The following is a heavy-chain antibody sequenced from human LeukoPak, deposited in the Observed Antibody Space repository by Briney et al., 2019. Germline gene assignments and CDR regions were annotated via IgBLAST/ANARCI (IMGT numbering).Heavy chain of an antibody. D-gene: IGHD6-19*01. V-gene: IGHV1-18*01. CDR3: ARLNWQWSVRAAFDI. CDR1: GYTFTSYG. CDR2: ISAYNGNT. Sequence: AASVKVSCKASGYTFTSYGISWVRQAPGQGLEWMGWISAYNGNTNYAQKLQGRVTMTTDTSTSTAYMELRSLRSDDTAVYYCARLNWQWSVRAAFDIRGQGTMVTVSS. J-gene: IGHJ3*02.